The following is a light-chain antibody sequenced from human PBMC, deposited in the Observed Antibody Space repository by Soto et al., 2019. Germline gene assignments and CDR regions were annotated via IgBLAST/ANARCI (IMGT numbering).Light chain of an antibody. CDR2: GAS. CDR3: QQYNKWPRT. V-gene: IGKV3-15*01. CDR1: QSVNSR. Sequence: EIVLTQSPGTLSLSPVERATLSCRASQSVNSRLAWYQQKPGQAPRLLIYGASTTATGIPARFSGSGSGTEFTLTISSLQSEDFAVYNCQQYNKWPRTFGQGTKVDIK. J-gene: IGKJ2*01.